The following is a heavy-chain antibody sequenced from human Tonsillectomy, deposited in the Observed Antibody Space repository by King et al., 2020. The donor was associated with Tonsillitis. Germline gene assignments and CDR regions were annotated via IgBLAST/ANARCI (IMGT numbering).Heavy chain of an antibody. Sequence: VQLQQWGAGLLKPSETLSLTCGAYGGSFSGYYWSWIRQPPGKGLEWIGEISHSGSTSYNPSLKSRVTISVDTSKNQFSLKLSSVTAADTAVYYCARGPWNYDFWSGYSYWGQGTLVTVSS. CDR3: ARGPWNYDFWSGYSY. V-gene: IGHV4-34*01. CDR1: GGSFSGYY. CDR2: ISHSGST. D-gene: IGHD3-3*01. J-gene: IGHJ4*02.